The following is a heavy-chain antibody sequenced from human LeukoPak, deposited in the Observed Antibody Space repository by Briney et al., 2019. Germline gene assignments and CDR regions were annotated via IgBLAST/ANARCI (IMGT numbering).Heavy chain of an antibody. CDR3: ASMHDFAFDI. D-gene: IGHD1-1*01. CDR1: GYSFTSYW. CDR2: IYPGDSDT. Sequence: LGESLKISCKGSGYSFTSYWIGWVRQMPGRGLEWMAIIYPGDSDTRYSPSFQGQVTISADKSISTAYLQWSSLKASDTAMYYCASMHDFAFDIWGQGTMVTVSS. J-gene: IGHJ3*02. V-gene: IGHV5-51*01.